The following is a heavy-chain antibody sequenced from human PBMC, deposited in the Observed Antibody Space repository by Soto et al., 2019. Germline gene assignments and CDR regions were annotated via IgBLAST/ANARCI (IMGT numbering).Heavy chain of an antibody. J-gene: IGHJ4*02. CDR1: GFTFTNYG. D-gene: IGHD5-12*01. CDR2: IWRDGSNQ. V-gene: IGHV3-33*01. Sequence: QVQLVESGGGVVQPGSSLRLACAASGFTFTNYGFHWVRQAQGKGLEWVAVIWRDGSNQYHADSVRGRFTISRDNSKGTRYLQINSLRAEDTAVYYCARVGYSGYDFPAAYWGQGTLVIVSS. CDR3: ARVGYSGYDFPAAY.